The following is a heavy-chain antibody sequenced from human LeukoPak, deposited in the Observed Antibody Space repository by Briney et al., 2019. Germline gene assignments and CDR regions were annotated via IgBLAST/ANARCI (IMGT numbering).Heavy chain of an antibody. CDR1: GYTFTGYY. J-gene: IGHJ4*02. Sequence: GASVKVSCKASGYTFTGYYMHWVRQAPGQGLEWKGWINPNSGGTNYAQKFQGRVTMTRDTSISTAYMELSRLRSDDTAVYYCARDEVSRRGAITNYFDYWGQGTLVTVSS. D-gene: IGHD1-1*01. CDR3: ARDEVSRRGAITNYFDY. CDR2: INPNSGGT. V-gene: IGHV1-2*02.